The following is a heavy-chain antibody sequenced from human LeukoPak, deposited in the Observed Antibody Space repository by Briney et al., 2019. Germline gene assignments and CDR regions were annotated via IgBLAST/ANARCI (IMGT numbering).Heavy chain of an antibody. Sequence: GASVKASCKASGYTFTSYGISWVRQAPGQGLEWMGWIRAYNGNTNYAQKLQGRVTMTTDTSTSTAYMELRSLRSDDTAVYYCARDWDGVAAAGTDWYFDLWGRGTLVTVSS. J-gene: IGHJ2*01. V-gene: IGHV1-18*01. CDR3: ARDWDGVAAAGTDWYFDL. CDR1: GYTFTSYG. CDR2: IRAYNGNT. D-gene: IGHD6-13*01.